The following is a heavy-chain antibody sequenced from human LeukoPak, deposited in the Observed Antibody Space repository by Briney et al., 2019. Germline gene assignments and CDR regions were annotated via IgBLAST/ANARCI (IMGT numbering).Heavy chain of an antibody. CDR2: ISYDGSNK. Sequence: PGRPLRLSCAASGFTFSSYGMHWVRQAPGKGLEWVAVISYDGSNKYYADSVKGRFTISRDNSKNTLYLQMNSLRAEDTAVYYCAKEGLVGATNYWGQGTLVTASS. J-gene: IGHJ4*02. CDR3: AKEGLVGATNY. D-gene: IGHD1-26*01. CDR1: GFTFSSYG. V-gene: IGHV3-30*18.